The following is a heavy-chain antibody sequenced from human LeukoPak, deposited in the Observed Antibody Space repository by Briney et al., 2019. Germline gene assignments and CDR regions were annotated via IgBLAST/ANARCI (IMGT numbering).Heavy chain of an antibody. V-gene: IGHV4-59*08. CDR2: IYYSGTV. J-gene: IGHJ4*02. Sequence: PSETLSLTCTVSGDSIRSDYWSWIRQPPGKGLEWIGHIYYSGTVNYNPSLKSRVTISVDRSKNQFSLKLSSVTAADTAMYYCATYYDSSGPSFDYWGQGTLVTVSS. D-gene: IGHD3-22*01. CDR1: GDSIRSDY. CDR3: ATYYDSSGPSFDY.